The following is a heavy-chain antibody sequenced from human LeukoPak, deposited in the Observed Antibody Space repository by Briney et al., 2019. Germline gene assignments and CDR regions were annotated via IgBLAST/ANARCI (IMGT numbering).Heavy chain of an antibody. CDR2: ISSNGGST. J-gene: IGHJ4*02. Sequence: LAGGSLRLSCSASGFTFSSYAMHWVRQAPGKGLEYVSAISSNGGSTYYADSVKGRFTISRDNSKNTLCLQMSSLRAEDTAVYYCVKDRGVAAAGFDYWDQGTLVTVSS. D-gene: IGHD6-13*01. V-gene: IGHV3-64D*06. CDR1: GFTFSSYA. CDR3: VKDRGVAAAGFDY.